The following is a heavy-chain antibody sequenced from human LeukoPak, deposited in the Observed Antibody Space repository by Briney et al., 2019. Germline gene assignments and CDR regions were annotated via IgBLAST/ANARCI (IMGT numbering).Heavy chain of an antibody. J-gene: IGHJ6*02. D-gene: IGHD4-23*01. CDR3: ARDTRFGGKGRWYYGMDV. CDR1: GFTFSSYG. CDR2: ISHDGSNE. Sequence: GRSLRLSCEASGFTFSSYGMHWVRRAPGKGLEWMTVISHDGSNEYYIDSVKGRFTISRDNSKSTLYLQMNSLRVEDTAVYYCARDTRFGGKGRWYYGMDVWGQGTTVTVSS. V-gene: IGHV3-30*03.